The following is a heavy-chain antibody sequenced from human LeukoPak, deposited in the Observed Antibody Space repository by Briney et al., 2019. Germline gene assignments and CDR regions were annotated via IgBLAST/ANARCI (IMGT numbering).Heavy chain of an antibody. CDR2: ITCDDYKI. CDR3: VKGYSSSWYSYFDP. CDR1: GFIFDDYV. Sequence: GGYVCRSCEASGFIFDDYVMYWVRQSPGKGLEWVSGITCDDYKIDYVDSVKGRFTISRDNARNSLFLQMNRVRVEDTAFYYCVKGYSSSWYSYFDPWGQ. J-gene: IGHJ4*02. D-gene: IGHD6-13*01. V-gene: IGHV3-9*01.